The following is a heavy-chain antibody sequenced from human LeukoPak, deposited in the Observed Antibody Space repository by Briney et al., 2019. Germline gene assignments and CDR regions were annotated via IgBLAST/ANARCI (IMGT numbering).Heavy chain of an antibody. CDR2: IKQDGSEK. Sequence: GGSLRLSCAASGFTFSSYWMSWVRQAPGKGLEWVANIKQDGSEKYYVDSVKGRFTISRDNAKNSLYLQMNSLRAEDTAVYYCARVPNIVGGSGMDVWGKGTTVTVSS. D-gene: IGHD2-15*01. J-gene: IGHJ6*04. V-gene: IGHV3-7*01. CDR1: GFTFSSYW. CDR3: ARVPNIVGGSGMDV.